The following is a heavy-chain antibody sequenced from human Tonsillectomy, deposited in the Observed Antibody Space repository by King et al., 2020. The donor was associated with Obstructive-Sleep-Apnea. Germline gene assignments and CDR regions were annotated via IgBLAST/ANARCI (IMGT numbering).Heavy chain of an antibody. Sequence: VQLVESGGGVVQPGGSLRLSCAASGFTFSSYGMHWVRQAPGKGLEWVAFIRYDGSNKYYADSVKGRFTISRDNSKNTLYLQMNSLRAEDTAAYYCAKDLVTMVRGVSPDFDYWGQGTLVTVSS. CDR3: AKDLVTMVRGVSPDFDY. D-gene: IGHD3-10*01. J-gene: IGHJ4*02. V-gene: IGHV3-30*02. CDR2: IRYDGSNK. CDR1: GFTFSSYG.